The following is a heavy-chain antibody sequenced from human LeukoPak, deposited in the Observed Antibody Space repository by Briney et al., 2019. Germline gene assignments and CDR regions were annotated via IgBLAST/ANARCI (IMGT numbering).Heavy chain of an antibody. V-gene: IGHV4-39*01. D-gene: IGHD2-2*03. CDR3: ASGYFVHTFDF. CDR2: IYFSGNA. J-gene: IGHJ4*02. Sequence: SETLSLTCTVSGVSIRSTSYYWGWIRQPPGKGLEWIGSIYFSGNAYYNPSLKTRVTISIDTSKNQFSLKLTSVTAADTAIFYCASGYFVHTFDFWGQGTLGTVSS. CDR1: GVSIRSTSYY.